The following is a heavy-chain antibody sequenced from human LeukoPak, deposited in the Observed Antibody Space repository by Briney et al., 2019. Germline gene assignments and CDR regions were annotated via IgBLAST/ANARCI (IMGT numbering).Heavy chain of an antibody. CDR3: AKKGDYYDSSGYTSY. D-gene: IGHD3-22*01. CDR1: GFTFSSYA. Sequence: GGSLRLSCAASGFTFSSYAMSWVRQAPGKGLEWVSAISGSGGSTYYADSVKGRFTISRDNSKNTLYLQMNSLRAEDTAVYYCAKKGDYYDSSGYTSYWGQGTLVTVFS. CDR2: ISGSGGST. J-gene: IGHJ4*02. V-gene: IGHV3-23*01.